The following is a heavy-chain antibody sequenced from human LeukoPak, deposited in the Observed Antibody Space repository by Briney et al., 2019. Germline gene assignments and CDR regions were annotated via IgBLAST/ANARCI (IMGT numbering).Heavy chain of an antibody. CDR3: ASDLGATRDY. D-gene: IGHD1-26*01. V-gene: IGHV1-69*04. CDR1: RGTFSSYA. Sequence: KVSCKASRGTFSSYAISWVRQAPGQGLEWMGRIIPILGIANYAQKFQGRVTITADKSTSTAYMELSSLRSEDTAAYYCASDLGATRDYWGQGTLVTVSS. J-gene: IGHJ4*02. CDR2: IIPILGIA.